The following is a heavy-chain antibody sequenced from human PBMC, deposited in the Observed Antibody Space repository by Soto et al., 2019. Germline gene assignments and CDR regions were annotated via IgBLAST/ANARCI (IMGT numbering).Heavy chain of an antibody. CDR3: ATWHLQEHAYDV. CDR1: GLTVSGKKY. CDR2: FYDLDGT. J-gene: IGHJ3*01. D-gene: IGHD4-4*01. Sequence: DVQLVESGGGLIQPGGSLRLSCAVSGLTVSGKKYVAWVRQAPGKGLEWVSGFYDLDGTYYADSLKGRFTTSGDSSRTIGYLQMNELRPEDTAVYYCATWHLQEHAYDVWGQGTTVTVSS. V-gene: IGHV3-53*01.